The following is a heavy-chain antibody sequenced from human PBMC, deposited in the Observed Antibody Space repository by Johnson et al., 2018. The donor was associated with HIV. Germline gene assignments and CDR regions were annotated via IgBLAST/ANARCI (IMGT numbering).Heavy chain of an antibody. D-gene: IGHD5-18*01. J-gene: IGHJ3*02. Sequence: QVQLVESGGAVVQPGRSLRLSCAASGFTFSSYAMHWVRQAPGKGLEWVAVISYDGSEKYYADSVKGRFTISRDSSKNTLYLQVNSLRAEDTATYYCARLPSGYNRDTFNIWGQGTMVTVSS. CDR3: ARLPSGYNRDTFNI. V-gene: IGHV3-30*04. CDR2: ISYDGSEK. CDR1: GFTFSSYA.